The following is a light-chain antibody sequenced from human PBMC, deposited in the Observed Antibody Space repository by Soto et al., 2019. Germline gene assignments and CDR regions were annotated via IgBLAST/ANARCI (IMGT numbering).Light chain of an antibody. Sequence: DVQMTQSQSSLSASVGDRVTINRWAGQTVTDYLNWYQHKPGKAPKLLIYSASTLQTGVPSRFSGSGSGTDFTLTITSLQPEDFGTYYCHQTYSTPQTFGQGTKVDIK. J-gene: IGKJ1*01. V-gene: IGKV1-39*01. CDR2: SAS. CDR1: QTVTDY. CDR3: HQTYSTPQT.